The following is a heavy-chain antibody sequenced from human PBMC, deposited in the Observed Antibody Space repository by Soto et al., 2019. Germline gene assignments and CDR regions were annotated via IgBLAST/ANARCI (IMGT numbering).Heavy chain of an antibody. CDR2: ISGSGGST. CDR1: GFTFSSYA. CDR3: AKDRVNGDSVDY. V-gene: IGHV3-23*01. Sequence: EVQLLESGGGLVQPGGSLRLSCAASGFTFSSYAMSWVRQAPGKGLEWVSAISGSGGSTYYADSVKGRFTISRDNSKNTLYLQMNSMSAEDTAVYYCAKDRVNGDSVDYWGQGTLVTVSS. J-gene: IGHJ4*02. D-gene: IGHD4-17*01.